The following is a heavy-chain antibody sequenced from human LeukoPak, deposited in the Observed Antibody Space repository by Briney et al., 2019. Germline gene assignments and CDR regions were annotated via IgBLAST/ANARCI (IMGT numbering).Heavy chain of an antibody. CDR2: ISGSGGST. Sequence: GGSLRLSCAASGFTFSSYAMSWVRQAPGKGLEWVSAISGSGGSTYYADSVKGRFTISRDNSKNTLYLQMNSLRAEDTAVYYCAKDIRSLWFGEAISPSDAFDIWGQGTMVTVSS. V-gene: IGHV3-23*01. J-gene: IGHJ3*02. D-gene: IGHD3-10*01. CDR3: AKDIRSLWFGEAISPSDAFDI. CDR1: GFTFSSYA.